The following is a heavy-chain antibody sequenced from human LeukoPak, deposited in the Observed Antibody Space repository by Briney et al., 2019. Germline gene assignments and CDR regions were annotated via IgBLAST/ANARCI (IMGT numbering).Heavy chain of an antibody. CDR1: GGSISSSSYS. V-gene: IGHV4-39*01. D-gene: IGHD6-19*01. Sequence: PSETLSLTCTVSGGSISSSSYSWGWIRQPPGKGLEWIGSIYYSGSTYYSPSLKSRVTISVDTSKNQFSLKLSSVTAADTAVYYCARRRSVSSGWSAFDYWGQGTLVTVSS. J-gene: IGHJ4*02. CDR3: ARRRSVSSGWSAFDY. CDR2: IYYSGST.